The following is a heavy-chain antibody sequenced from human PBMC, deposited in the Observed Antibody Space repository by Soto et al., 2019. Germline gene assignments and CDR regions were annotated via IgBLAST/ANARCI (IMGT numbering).Heavy chain of an antibody. Sequence: QVQLQESGPGLVKPSETLSLTCTVSGGSISSHYWSWIRQPPGKGLEWIGYIYHSGNTYHNPSLKSRVAIALDMSKNQFALMLSSVTAADTAVSFCAGGYFSGWSDSFDPWGPGTLVTVSP. J-gene: IGHJ5*02. CDR2: IYHSGNT. V-gene: IGHV4-59*11. D-gene: IGHD6-19*01. CDR1: GGSISSHY. CDR3: AGGYFSGWSDSFDP.